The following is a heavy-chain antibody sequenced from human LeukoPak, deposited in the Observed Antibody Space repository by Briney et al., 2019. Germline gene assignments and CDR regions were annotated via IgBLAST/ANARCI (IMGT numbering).Heavy chain of an antibody. CDR3: ARAEDGYNSFYTYCYMDV. CDR1: GYSFRSGYY. V-gene: IGHV4-38-2*01. J-gene: IGHJ6*03. Sequence: SETLSLTCSVSGYSFRSGYYWGWSRQPPGKGLEWIGSIYHSGSTYYNPSLKSRVTISVDTSKNQFSLKLRSVTAADTAVYYCARAEDGYNSFYTYCYMDVWGKGTTVTVSS. D-gene: IGHD5-24*01. CDR2: IYHSGST.